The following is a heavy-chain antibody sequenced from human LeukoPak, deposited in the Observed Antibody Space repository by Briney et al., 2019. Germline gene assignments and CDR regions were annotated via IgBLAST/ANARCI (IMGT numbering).Heavy chain of an antibody. CDR2: IKQDGSEK. CDR3: ARVGGRYSPLGY. V-gene: IGHV3-7*01. Sequence: QPGGSLRLSCAASGFTFSTYWMSWVRQAPGKGLEWVANIKQDGSEKYYVDSVKGRFTISRDNDKNSLFLQMTSLRAEDTAVYYCARVGGRYSPLGYWGQGTLVTVSS. D-gene: IGHD3-16*02. J-gene: IGHJ4*02. CDR1: GFTFSTYW.